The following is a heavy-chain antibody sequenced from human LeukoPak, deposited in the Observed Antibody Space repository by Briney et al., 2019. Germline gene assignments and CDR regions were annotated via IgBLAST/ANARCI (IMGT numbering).Heavy chain of an antibody. J-gene: IGHJ6*04. CDR1: GFTFSDYY. Sequence: PGGSLRLSCVASGFTFSDYYMSWIRQAPGKGLEWISYISSSGTTIYYTDSVKGRLTISRDNAKNSLYLQMNSLRAEDTAVYYCARSWFGESPDVWGKGTTVTVSS. V-gene: IGHV3-11*01. CDR3: ARSWFGESPDV. CDR2: ISSSGTTI. D-gene: IGHD3-10*01.